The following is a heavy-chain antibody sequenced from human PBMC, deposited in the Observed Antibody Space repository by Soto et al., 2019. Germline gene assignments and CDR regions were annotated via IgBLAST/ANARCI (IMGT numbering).Heavy chain of an antibody. D-gene: IGHD3-3*01. Sequence: SETLSLTCTVSGGSISSYYWSWIRQPPGKGLEWIGYIYYSGSTNYNPSLKSRVTISVDTSKNQFSLKLSSVTAADTAVYYCARGSLDDFWSGYYNRGYFQHWGQGTLVTVSS. CDR1: GGSISSYY. V-gene: IGHV4-59*01. J-gene: IGHJ1*01. CDR2: IYYSGST. CDR3: ARGSLDDFWSGYYNRGYFQH.